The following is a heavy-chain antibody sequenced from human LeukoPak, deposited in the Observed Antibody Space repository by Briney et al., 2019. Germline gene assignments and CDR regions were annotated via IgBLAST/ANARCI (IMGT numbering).Heavy chain of an antibody. J-gene: IGHJ3*02. V-gene: IGHV4-59*08. CDR1: GGSISSYY. D-gene: IGHD3-9*01. Sequence: PSETLSLTCTVSGGSISSYYWSWIRQPPGKGLEWMGYIYYSGSTNYNPSLKSRLTISVDTTKNQFSLKLSSVTAADTAVYYCARLWGEPYYDILTPAANDAFDIWGQGTMVTVSS. CDR2: IYYSGST. CDR3: ARLWGEPYYDILTPAANDAFDI.